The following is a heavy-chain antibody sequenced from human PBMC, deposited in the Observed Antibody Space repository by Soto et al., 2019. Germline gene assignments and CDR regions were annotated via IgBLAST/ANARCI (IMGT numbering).Heavy chain of an antibody. CDR2: ISTYNGNT. CDR1: GYTFTTCG. CDR3: VRDLDGSGSYYTDF. D-gene: IGHD3-10*01. J-gene: IGHJ4*02. Sequence: QVQLVQSGTEVKKPGASVKVSCKASGYTFTTCGISWVRQAPGQGLEWMGWISTYNGNTNYAQKLQGRVTMTTDTSTSIAYMELRSLRSDDTAVYYCVRDLDGSGSYYTDFWGQGTLVYVSS. V-gene: IGHV1-18*01.